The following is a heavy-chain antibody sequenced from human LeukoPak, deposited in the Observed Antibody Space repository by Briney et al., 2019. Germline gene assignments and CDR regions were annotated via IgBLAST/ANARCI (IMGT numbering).Heavy chain of an antibody. D-gene: IGHD4-17*01. CDR1: GFTFSSYA. Sequence: GGSLRLSCAASGFTFSSYAMSWVRQAPGKGLEWVSAISGSGGSTYYADSVKGRFTIFRDNSKNTLYLQMNSLRPEDTGVYYCATEIRPNDYWGQGTLVTVSS. V-gene: IGHV3-23*01. J-gene: IGHJ4*02. CDR3: ATEIRPNDY. CDR2: ISGSGGST.